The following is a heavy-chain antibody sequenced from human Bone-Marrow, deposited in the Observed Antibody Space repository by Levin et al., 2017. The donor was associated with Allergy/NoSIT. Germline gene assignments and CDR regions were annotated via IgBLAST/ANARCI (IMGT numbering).Heavy chain of an antibody. Sequence: GESLKISCAASGFAFDYYAMMWVRQAPGKGLEWISLISTANYIYYGDSLKGRFTISRDNAKDSLFLQMNSLRAEDTAVYYCVRGYYDASGFRSLNGDYWGQGTLVTVSS. J-gene: IGHJ4*02. V-gene: IGHV3-69-1*01. D-gene: IGHD3-16*01. CDR3: VRGYYDASGFRSLNGDY. CDR2: ISTANYI. CDR1: GFAFDYYA.